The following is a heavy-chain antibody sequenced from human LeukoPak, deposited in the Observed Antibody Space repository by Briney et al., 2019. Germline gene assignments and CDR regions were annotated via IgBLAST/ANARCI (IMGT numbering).Heavy chain of an antibody. Sequence: ASVTVCCNASGNTFSGYYIHWVRQAPGQGLEYMGWIYPYSGGTNYAQNFQGRVTMTRDTSISTAYMELSRLTSDDTAVYYCARGSSGYIAEFWGQGTLVSVSS. J-gene: IGHJ4*02. V-gene: IGHV1-2*02. CDR3: ARGSSGYIAEF. CDR1: GNTFSGYY. D-gene: IGHD3-22*01. CDR2: IYPYSGGT.